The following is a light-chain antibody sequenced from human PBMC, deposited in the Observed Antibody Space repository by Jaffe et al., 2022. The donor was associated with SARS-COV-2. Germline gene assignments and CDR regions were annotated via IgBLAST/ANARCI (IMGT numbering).Light chain of an antibody. CDR2: AAS. CDR1: QGIRGNY. J-gene: IGKJ4*01. CDR3: QQYGSTPLT. V-gene: IGKV3-20*01. Sequence: EIVLTQSPGTLSLSPGERATLACRASQGIRGNYLAWYQQKPGRAPRLLIYAASSRATGIPDRFSGSGSGTDFTLTISRLEPEDFAVYSCQQYGSTPLTFGGGTKVEIK.